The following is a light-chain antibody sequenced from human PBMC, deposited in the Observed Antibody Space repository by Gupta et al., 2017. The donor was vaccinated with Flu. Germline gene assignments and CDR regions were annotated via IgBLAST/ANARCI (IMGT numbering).Light chain of an antibody. CDR1: QNVNNN. CDR2: GAS. J-gene: IGKJ1*01. V-gene: IGKV3-15*01. CDR3: QQYDTWPT. Sequence: IVMTQSPPTLSLSPGERATLSCRASQNVNNNLAWYQKKSGQSPRILIYGASTRATGVPGRFSGSRSGTEFTLTIGSLQSEDSAVYYCQQYDTWPTFGQGTKVEIK.